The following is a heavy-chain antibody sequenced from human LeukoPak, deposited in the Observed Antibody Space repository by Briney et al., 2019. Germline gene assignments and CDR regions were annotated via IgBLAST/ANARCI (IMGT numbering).Heavy chain of an antibody. Sequence: GGSLRLSCAPSGFTLNIYAMSCVRHAPGEGLECVSHYYSGGSTYFADSVKGRFATSRHNSNNTLSLQMKSLRAEDRAVYYCARLPSTTGMKGGAFDIWGQGTIVTVSS. CDR2: YYSGGST. V-gene: IGHV3-53*04. D-gene: IGHD1-1*01. CDR1: GFTLNIYA. CDR3: ARLPSTTGMKGGAFDI. J-gene: IGHJ3*02.